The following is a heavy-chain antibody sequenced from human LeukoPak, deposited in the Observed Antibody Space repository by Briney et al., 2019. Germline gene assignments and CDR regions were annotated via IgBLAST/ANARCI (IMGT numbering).Heavy chain of an antibody. CDR3: AKDWNARATNFDS. J-gene: IGHJ4*02. CDR1: GFTFSNYA. V-gene: IGHV3-23*01. CDR2: ISSSGGTT. D-gene: IGHD5-24*01. Sequence: GGSLRLSCAASGFTFSNYAVNWVRQAPGKGLEWVSAISSSGGTTYYADSVKGRFSISRDNSKNTLYLRMNSLRAEDTAIYYFAKDWNARATNFDSWGQGTLVTVSA.